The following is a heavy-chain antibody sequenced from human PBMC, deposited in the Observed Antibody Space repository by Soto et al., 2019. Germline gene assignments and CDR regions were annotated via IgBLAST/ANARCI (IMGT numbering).Heavy chain of an antibody. V-gene: IGHV3-48*04. CDR1: ESTVSRDW. J-gene: IGHJ4*02. CDR3: ARDVDADFRTDFDY. CDR2: ISGNGEII. Sequence: GSLRLSCAIFESTVSRDWMNWIRRAPGKGLEWISYISGNGEIIQYAASARGRFTISRDNAENSVYLEMDSLRAEDTALYYCARDVDADFRTDFDYWGRGTLVTVSS. D-gene: IGHD4-17*01.